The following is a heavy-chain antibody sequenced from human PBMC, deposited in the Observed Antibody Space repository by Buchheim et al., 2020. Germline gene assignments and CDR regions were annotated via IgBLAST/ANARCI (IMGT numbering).Heavy chain of an antibody. CDR1: GYTFTSYY. Sequence: QVQLVQSGAEVKKPGASVKVSCKASGYTFTSYYMHWVRQAPGQGLEWMGIINPSGGSTSYAQKFQGRVTMTRDTSTSTVYRGLSGLRSGDTAVYYCTRENGAVLRVVYGQSRYFDYWGQGTL. CDR3: TRENGAVLRVVYGQSRYFDY. CDR2: INPSGGST. J-gene: IGHJ4*02. V-gene: IGHV1-46*01. D-gene: IGHD3-3*01.